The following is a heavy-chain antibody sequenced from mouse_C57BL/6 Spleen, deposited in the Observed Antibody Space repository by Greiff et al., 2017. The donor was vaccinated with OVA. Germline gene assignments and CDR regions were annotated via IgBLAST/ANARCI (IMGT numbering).Heavy chain of an antibody. CDR3: ADYGSSYGFDY. CDR2: IYPGDGDT. V-gene: IGHV1-82*01. D-gene: IGHD1-1*01. CDR1: GYAFSSSW. Sequence: VQLQESGPELVKPGASVKISCKASGYAFSSSWMNWVKQRPGKGLEWIGRIYPGDGDTNYNGKFKGKATLTADKSSSTAYMQLSSLTSEDSAVYFCADYGSSYGFDYWGQGTTLTVSS. J-gene: IGHJ2*01.